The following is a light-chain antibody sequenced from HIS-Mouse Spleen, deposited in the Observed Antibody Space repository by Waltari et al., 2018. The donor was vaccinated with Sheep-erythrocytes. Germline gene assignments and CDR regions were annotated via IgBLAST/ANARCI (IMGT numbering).Light chain of an antibody. CDR3: QQYDNLPLT. CDR1: QGISSY. Sequence: DIQLTQSPSFLSASVGARVTITCRASQGISSYLAWYQQKPGKAPKLLIYAASTLQSGVPSRFSGSGSGTDFTFTISSLQPEDIATYYCQQYDNLPLTFGGGTKVEIK. J-gene: IGKJ4*01. V-gene: IGKV1-9*01. CDR2: AAS.